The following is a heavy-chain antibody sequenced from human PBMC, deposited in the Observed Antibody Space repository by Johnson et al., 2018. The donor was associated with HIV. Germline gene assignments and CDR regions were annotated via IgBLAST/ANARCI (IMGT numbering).Heavy chain of an antibody. Sequence: QVQLVESGGGVVQPGRSLRLSCAASGFTFNSYSGGSTYYADSVKGRFTISRDNSKNTLYLQMNSLRAEDTAVYYCAKVGSYYPSTGGNAFDIWGQGTMVTVSS. D-gene: IGHD3-10*01. V-gene: IGHV3-NL1*01. CDR1: GFTFNS. CDR2: YSGGST. CDR3: AKVGSYYPSTGGNAFDI. J-gene: IGHJ3*02.